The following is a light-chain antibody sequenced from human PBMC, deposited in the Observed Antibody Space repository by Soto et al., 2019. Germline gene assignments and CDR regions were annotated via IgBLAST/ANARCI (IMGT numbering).Light chain of an antibody. CDR2: GAS. J-gene: IGKJ2*01. V-gene: IGKV3-15*01. CDR3: QQYDNWPYT. Sequence: EIVMTHSPATLSVSPGERATLSCRASQSVSNNLAWYQQKPGQAPRLLIYGASTRATAIPARFSGSGSGTEFTLTISSLQSEDFAVYFCQQYDNWPYTFGQVTKVDIX. CDR1: QSVSNN.